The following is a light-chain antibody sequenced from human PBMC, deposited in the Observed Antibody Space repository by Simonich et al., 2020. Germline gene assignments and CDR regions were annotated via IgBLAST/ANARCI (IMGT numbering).Light chain of an antibody. CDR3: CSYAGSYTLV. J-gene: IGLJ2*01. CDR2: DVS. Sequence: QSALTQPASVSGSPGKSITISCTGTSSDVGGYNYVSWYQQNPGKAPKLMIYDVSKRPSGVPVRFSGSKSGNTASLTISGLQAEDEADYYCCSYAGSYTLVFGGGTKLTVL. V-gene: IGLV2-11*01. CDR1: SSDVGGYNY.